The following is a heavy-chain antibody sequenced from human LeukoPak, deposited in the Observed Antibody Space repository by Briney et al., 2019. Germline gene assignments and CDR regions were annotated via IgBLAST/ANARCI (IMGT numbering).Heavy chain of an antibody. CDR1: GFTFSSYA. Sequence: GGSLRLSCAASGFTFSSYAMSWVRQAPGKGLEWVSAISGSGGSTYYADSVKGRFTISRGNAKNSLYLQMNTLRAEDTAVYYCASEVPASTVWGQGTLVTVSS. V-gene: IGHV3-23*01. J-gene: IGHJ1*01. D-gene: IGHD2-2*01. CDR3: ASEVPASTV. CDR2: ISGSGGST.